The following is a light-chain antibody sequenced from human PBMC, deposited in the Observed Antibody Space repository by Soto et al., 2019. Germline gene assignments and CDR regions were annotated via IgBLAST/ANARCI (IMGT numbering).Light chain of an antibody. J-gene: IGKJ1*01. Sequence: EIVLTQSPGTLSLSPGERATLSCRASQSVSSYLAWYQQKPGQAPRLLIYDASTRATGISARFSGSGSGTDFTITISSLESEDFAVYYCQQRSNWPVTFGQGTKVEVK. CDR2: DAS. CDR1: QSVSSY. CDR3: QQRSNWPVT. V-gene: IGKV3-11*01.